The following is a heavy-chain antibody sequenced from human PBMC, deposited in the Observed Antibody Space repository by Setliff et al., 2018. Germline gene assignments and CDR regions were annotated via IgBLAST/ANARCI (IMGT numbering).Heavy chain of an antibody. J-gene: IGHJ4*02. Sequence: ASVKVSCKVSGYTLTELSMHWVRQAPRKGLEWMGGFDPEDGETIYAQKFQGRVTMTEDTSTDTAYMELSSLRSEDTAVYYCATQPLQWELLGFDYWGQGTLVTVSS. CDR1: GYTLTELS. CDR3: ATQPLQWELLGFDY. D-gene: IGHD1-26*01. CDR2: FDPEDGET. V-gene: IGHV1-24*01.